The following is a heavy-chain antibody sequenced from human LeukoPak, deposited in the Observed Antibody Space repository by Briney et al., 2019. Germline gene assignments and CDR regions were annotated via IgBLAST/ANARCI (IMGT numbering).Heavy chain of an antibody. J-gene: IGHJ6*03. V-gene: IGHV3-48*03. D-gene: IGHD5-18*01. CDR3: ARRVDGDTAMVWRYYYYYMDV. CDR1: GFTFSSYE. CDR2: ISHRGTTI. Sequence: PGGSLRLSCAASGFTFSSYEMNWVRQAPGKGLEWVSYISHRGTTIYYADSVKGRFTISRDDAKNSLYLQMNSLRAEDTAVYYCARRVDGDTAMVWRYYYYYMDVWGKGTTVTVSS.